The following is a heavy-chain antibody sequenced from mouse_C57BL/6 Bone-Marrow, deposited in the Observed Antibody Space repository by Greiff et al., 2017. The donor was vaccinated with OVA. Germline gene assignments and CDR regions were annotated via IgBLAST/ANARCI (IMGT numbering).Heavy chain of an antibody. CDR3: ARSVYYYGSSYDWYFDV. D-gene: IGHD1-1*01. V-gene: IGHV14-3*01. CDR2: IDPANGNT. Sequence: VQLQQSVAELVRPGASVKLSCTASGFNIKNTYMHWVKQRPEQGLEWIGRIDPANGNTKYAPKFQGKATITADTSSNTAYLQLSSLTSEDTAIYYCARSVYYYGSSYDWYFDVWGTGTTVTVSS. J-gene: IGHJ1*03. CDR1: GFNIKNTY.